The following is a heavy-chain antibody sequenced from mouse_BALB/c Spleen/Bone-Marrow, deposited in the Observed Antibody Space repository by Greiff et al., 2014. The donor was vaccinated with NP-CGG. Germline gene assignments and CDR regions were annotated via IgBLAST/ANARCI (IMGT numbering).Heavy chain of an antibody. V-gene: IGHV1S81*02. CDR3: AARLSHLAMDY. J-gene: IGHJ4*01. Sequence: QVQLQQSGAELVKPGASLKLSCKASGYTFTNYWIHWVKQRPGQGLEWIGEINPSNGRTNYNEKFKTKATLTVDTSSSTAYMQLSSLTSEDSAVNYEAARLSHLAMDYWGQGTSVTVSS. CDR2: INPSNGRT. CDR1: GYTFTNYW. D-gene: IGHD6-1*01.